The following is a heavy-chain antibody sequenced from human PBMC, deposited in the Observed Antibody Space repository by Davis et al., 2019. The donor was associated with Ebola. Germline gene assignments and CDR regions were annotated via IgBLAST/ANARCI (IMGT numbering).Heavy chain of an antibody. CDR1: GYTFTTYG. J-gene: IGHJ4*02. D-gene: IGHD4-17*01. CDR3: ARGPGDYGHYFDY. CDR2: ISAYTGNT. Sequence: ASVKVSCKASGYTFTTYGISWVRQAPGQGLEWMAWISAYTGNTDYALKLQGRVTMTTDTSTSTAYMELRSLISDDTAVYYCARGPGDYGHYFDYWGQGNLVTVSS. V-gene: IGHV1-18*04.